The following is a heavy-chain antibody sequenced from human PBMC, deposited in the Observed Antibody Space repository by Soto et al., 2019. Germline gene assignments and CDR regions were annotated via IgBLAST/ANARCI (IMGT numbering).Heavy chain of an antibody. CDR3: VRAFYSGYDWYDAIDT. Sequence: SEALSLTCAVSGGSFSGYYWSWIRQPPGKGLEWIGEITHSGNTNYNPSLKSRVTILVDTSKNQFSLKLSSVTAADTAVYYCVRAFYSGYDWYDAIDTWGKGTMVTVSS. J-gene: IGHJ3*02. V-gene: IGHV4-34*01. CDR1: GGSFSGYY. CDR2: ITHSGNT. D-gene: IGHD5-12*01.